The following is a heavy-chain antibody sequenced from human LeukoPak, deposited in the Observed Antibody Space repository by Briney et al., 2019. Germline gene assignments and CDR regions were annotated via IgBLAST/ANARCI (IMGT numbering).Heavy chain of an antibody. J-gene: IGHJ4*02. CDR1: GGCISSGGYL. CDR2: MFHSGST. CDR3: AKGGGYSSGTICSPFEY. D-gene: IGHD2-2*01. V-gene: IGHV4-30-2*01. Sequence: PSETLSLTCTVSGGCISSGGYLLSWIRQPPGKGLEWIGYMFHSGSTYYNPSLKSRVTISVDRSKNQFSLKMNSVTAGDTAVFYCAKGGGYSSGTICSPFEYWGQGTQVTVSS.